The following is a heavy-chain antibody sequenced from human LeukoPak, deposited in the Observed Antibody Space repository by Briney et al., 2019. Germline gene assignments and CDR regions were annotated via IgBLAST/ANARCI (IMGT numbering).Heavy chain of an antibody. D-gene: IGHD3-10*01. J-gene: IGHJ4*02. CDR3: AKVRLSGSGSYYMVDY. CDR2: ISYDGSNK. CDR1: GFTFSSYG. Sequence: PGGSLRLSCAASGFTFSSYGMHWVRQAPGKGLEWVAVISYDGSNKYYADSVKGRFTIPRDNSKNTLYLQMNSLRAEDTAVYYCAKVRLSGSGSYYMVDYWGQGTLVTVSS. V-gene: IGHV3-30*18.